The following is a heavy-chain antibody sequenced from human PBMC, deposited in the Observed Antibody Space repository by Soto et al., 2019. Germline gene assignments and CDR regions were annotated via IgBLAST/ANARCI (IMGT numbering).Heavy chain of an antibody. Sequence: EVQLVESGGGLVPPGGSVRLSCAASGFIFKMYWMHWVRQSPGKGLVWVSRIYNDGTYSDYADSVRGRFTISRDNVNDTLYDQMNNLRAEDSGLYYCTRGPRPISTGTGAYWGQGTQVTVSS. CDR2: IYNDGTYS. CDR3: TRGPRPISTGTGAY. J-gene: IGHJ4*02. CDR1: GFIFKMYW. V-gene: IGHV3-74*01. D-gene: IGHD3-10*01.